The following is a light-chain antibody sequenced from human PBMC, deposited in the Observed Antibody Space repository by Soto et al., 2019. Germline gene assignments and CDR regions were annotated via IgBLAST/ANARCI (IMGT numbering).Light chain of an antibody. V-gene: IGKV3-20*01. J-gene: IGKJ2*01. CDR1: QNVYSTY. Sequence: IVLTQSPGTLSLSPGESATLSCRASQNVYSTYFAWYQQRPGQAPRLLISGASNRATDIPDRFSCSGSGTDFTLTISRLEPEDFVVYYCQQYGTSPYTFGQGTKLEIK. CDR3: QQYGTSPYT. CDR2: GAS.